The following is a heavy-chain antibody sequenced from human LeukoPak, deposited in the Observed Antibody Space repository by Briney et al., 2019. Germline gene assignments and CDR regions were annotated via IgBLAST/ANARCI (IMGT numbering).Heavy chain of an antibody. Sequence: ASVTVSFMASGYTFTSYGISWVGQAPGQGLEWMGWISAYNGNTNYAQKLQGRVTMTTDTSTSTAYMELRSLRSDGTAVYYCARDLQCSGGSCDAFDIWGQGTMVTVSS. J-gene: IGHJ3*02. V-gene: IGHV1-18*01. CDR1: GYTFTSYG. D-gene: IGHD2-15*01. CDR3: ARDLQCSGGSCDAFDI. CDR2: ISAYNGNT.